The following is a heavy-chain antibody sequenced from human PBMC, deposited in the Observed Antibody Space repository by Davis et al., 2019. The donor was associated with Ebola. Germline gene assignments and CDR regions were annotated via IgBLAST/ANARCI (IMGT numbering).Heavy chain of an antibody. D-gene: IGHD4-17*01. J-gene: IGHJ4*02. CDR1: GFTFSGSA. Sequence: GGSLRLSCAASGFTFSGSAMHWVRQASGKGLEWVGRIRSKAYSYATAYAASVKGRFTISRDDSKNTAYLQMNSLKTEDTAVYYCTSQTTVTDYWGQGTLVTVSS. V-gene: IGHV3-73*01. CDR2: IRSKAYSYAT. CDR3: TSQTTVTDY.